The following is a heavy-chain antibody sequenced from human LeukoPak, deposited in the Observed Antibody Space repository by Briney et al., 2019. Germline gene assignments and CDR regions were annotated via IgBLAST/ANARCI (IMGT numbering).Heavy chain of an antibody. CDR2: IYHSGST. CDR1: GGSISSSGYY. V-gene: IGHV4-39*01. J-gene: IGHJ4*02. D-gene: IGHD4-23*01. CDR3: ARQLLWPYFFDY. Sequence: SETLSLTCTVSGGSISSSGYYWGWIRQPPGKGLEWIGGIYHSGSTYYNPSLKSRVTISIDTSKNQFSLKLTSVTAADTAMYYCARQLLWPYFFDYWGQGTLLTVSS.